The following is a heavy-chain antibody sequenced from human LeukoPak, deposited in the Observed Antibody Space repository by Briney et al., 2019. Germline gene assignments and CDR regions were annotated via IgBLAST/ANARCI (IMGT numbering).Heavy chain of an antibody. J-gene: IGHJ4*02. V-gene: IGHV1-46*01. CDR1: GYTFTSYY. D-gene: IGHD4-11*01. Sequence: ASVKVSCKASGYTFTSYYMHLVRQAPGQGLEWMGIINPSGGSTSYAQKFQGRVTMTRDTSTSTVYMELSSLRSEDTAVYYCARDSSNYGVVYYFDYWGQGTLVTVSS. CDR2: INPSGGST. CDR3: ARDSSNYGVVYYFDY.